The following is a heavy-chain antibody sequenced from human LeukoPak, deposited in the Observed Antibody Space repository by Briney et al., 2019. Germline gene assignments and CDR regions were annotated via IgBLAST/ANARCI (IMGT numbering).Heavy chain of an antibody. CDR1: SSSSYY. V-gene: IGHV3-23*01. J-gene: IGHJ4*02. CDR3: AKIGGNVVY. Sequence: SSSSYYWGWIRQPPGKGLEWVSAISGSGGRTDYADSVKGRFTISRDKSKYTLYLQMNSLRAEDTAVDCCAKIGGNVVYWGQGTLVTVSS. CDR2: ISGSGGRT. D-gene: IGHD4-23*01.